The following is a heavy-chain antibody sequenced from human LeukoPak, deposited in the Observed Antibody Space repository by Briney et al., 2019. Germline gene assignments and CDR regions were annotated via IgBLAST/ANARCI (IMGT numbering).Heavy chain of an antibody. J-gene: IGHJ4*02. Sequence: GGSLRLSCAASGFTFTDYAMNWVRQAPGKGLEWVSATSGSGDSTYYADSVKGRFTISRDNAKNSLYLQMNSLRAEDTAVYYCARDRVKGYYYDSSAFDFDYWGQGTLVTVSS. CDR3: ARDRVKGYYYDSSAFDFDY. CDR2: TSGSGDST. CDR1: GFTFTDYA. V-gene: IGHV3-23*01. D-gene: IGHD3-22*01.